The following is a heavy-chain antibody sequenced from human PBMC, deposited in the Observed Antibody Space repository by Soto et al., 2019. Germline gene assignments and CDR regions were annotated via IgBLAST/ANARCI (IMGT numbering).Heavy chain of an antibody. CDR3: ARDGIAAAGTSWFDP. CDR2: INAGNGNT. V-gene: IGHV1-3*05. D-gene: IGHD6-13*01. CDR1: GYTFTSHA. Sequence: QVQLVQSGAEEKKPGASVKVSCKASGYTFTSHAMHWVRQASGQRLEWMGWINAGNGNTKYSQKFQGRVTITTDTSARTAYMELSSLRSEDTAVYYCARDGIAAAGTSWFDPWGQGTLVTVSS. J-gene: IGHJ5*02.